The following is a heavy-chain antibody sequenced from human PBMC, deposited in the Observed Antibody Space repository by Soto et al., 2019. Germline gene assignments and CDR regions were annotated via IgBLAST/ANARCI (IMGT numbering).Heavy chain of an antibody. J-gene: IGHJ4*02. CDR3: ARGRKEWLSLPLWRTLTGYTYYFDY. CDR1: GFTFSSYW. CDR2: IKQDGSEK. D-gene: IGHD3-9*01. V-gene: IGHV3-7*01. Sequence: GGSLRLSCAASGFTFSSYWMSWVRQAPGKGLEWVANIKQDGSEKYYVDSVKGRFTISRDNAKNSLYLQMNSLRAEDTAVYYCARGRKEWLSLPLWRTLTGYTYYFDYWGQGTLVTVSS.